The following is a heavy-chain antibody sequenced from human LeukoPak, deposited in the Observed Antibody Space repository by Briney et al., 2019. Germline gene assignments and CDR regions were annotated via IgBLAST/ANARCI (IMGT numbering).Heavy chain of an antibody. CDR1: GGSISSSSYY. CDR3: ARVRRDGYRDFDY. CDR2: IYYSGST. Sequence: SETLSLTCTVSGGSISSSSYYWGWIRQPPGKGLGWIGSIYYSGSTYYNPSLKSRVTISVDTSKNQFSLKLSSVTAANTAVYYCARVRRDGYRDFDYWGQGTLVTVSS. D-gene: IGHD5-24*01. V-gene: IGHV4-39*07. J-gene: IGHJ4*02.